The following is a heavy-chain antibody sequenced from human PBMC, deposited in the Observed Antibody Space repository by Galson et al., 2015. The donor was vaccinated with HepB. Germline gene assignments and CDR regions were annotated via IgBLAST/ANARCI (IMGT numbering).Heavy chain of an antibody. CDR2: ISYDGSNK. J-gene: IGHJ3*01. D-gene: IGHD2/OR15-2a*01. CDR1: GFTFSSYG. V-gene: IGHV3-30*18. CDR3: AKDTLSV. Sequence: SLRLSCAASGFTFSSYGMHWVRQAPGKGLEWVAVISYDGSNKYYADSVKGRFTISRDNSKNTLYLQMNSLRAEDTAVYYCAKDTLSVWGQGTMVTVSS.